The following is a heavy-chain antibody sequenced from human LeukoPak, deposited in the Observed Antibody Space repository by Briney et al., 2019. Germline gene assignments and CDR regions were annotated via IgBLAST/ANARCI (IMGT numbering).Heavy chain of an antibody. D-gene: IGHD3-10*01. Sequence: AGSLRLSCAASGFTFSSYWMHWVRQGPGKGLVWVSRFLSDGSRTTYADSVKGRFTISGDNAKNTLYLQMNSLRAEDTAVYYCARVGDYGSGFDFWGQGTLVTVSS. J-gene: IGHJ4*02. CDR3: ARVGDYGSGFDF. CDR2: FLSDGSRT. V-gene: IGHV3-74*01. CDR1: GFTFSSYW.